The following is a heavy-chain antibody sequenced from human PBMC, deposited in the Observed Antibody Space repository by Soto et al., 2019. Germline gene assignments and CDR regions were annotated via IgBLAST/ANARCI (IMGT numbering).Heavy chain of an antibody. CDR2: IIPIFGTA. CDR3: ARAEYSSSYYYYYGMDV. D-gene: IGHD6-6*01. Sequence: QVQLVQSGAEVKKPGSSVKVSCKASGGTFSSYAISWVRQAPGQGLEWMGGIIPIFGTANYAQKFQGRVTITADKSTRTAYMELSSLRSEDTAVYYCARAEYSSSYYYYYGMDVWGHGTTVTVSS. CDR1: GGTFSSYA. J-gene: IGHJ6*02. V-gene: IGHV1-69*06.